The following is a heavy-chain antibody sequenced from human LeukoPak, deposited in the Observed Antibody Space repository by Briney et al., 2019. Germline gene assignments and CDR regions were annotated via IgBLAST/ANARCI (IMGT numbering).Heavy chain of an antibody. Sequence: PSETLSLTCAVYGGSFSGYYWSWIRQPPGKGLEWIGEINHSGSTNYNPSLKSRVTISVDTSKNQFSLKLSSVTAADTAVYYCARKRFSRYYYCSGSSANWFDPWGQGTLATVSS. CDR3: ARKRFSRYYYCSGSSANWFDP. CDR1: GGSFSGYY. J-gene: IGHJ5*02. CDR2: INHSGST. D-gene: IGHD3-10*01. V-gene: IGHV4-34*01.